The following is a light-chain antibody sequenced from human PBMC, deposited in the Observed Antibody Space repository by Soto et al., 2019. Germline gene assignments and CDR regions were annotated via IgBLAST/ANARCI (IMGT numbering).Light chain of an antibody. Sequence: EIVLTQSPRTLSLSPGERATLSCRASQSVSSSYLAWYQQKPGQAPRLLIYGASSRTTGIPDRFSGSGSGKDFSFTISRLEPEEFALYYCQQYSSSPGFTFGRGTKVDIK. J-gene: IGKJ3*01. CDR2: GAS. CDR1: QSVSSSY. CDR3: QQYSSSPGFT. V-gene: IGKV3-20*01.